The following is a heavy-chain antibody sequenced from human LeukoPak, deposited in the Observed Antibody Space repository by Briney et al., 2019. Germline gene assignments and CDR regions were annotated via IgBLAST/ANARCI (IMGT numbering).Heavy chain of an antibody. V-gene: IGHV3-66*01. J-gene: IGHJ4*02. Sequence: GGSLRLFCAASGFFVRDNYMSWVRQAPGKGLDWVSVIYTGGSAFYADSVKGRFIISRDNSNNTLYLQMNSLRSDDTAVYYCARGGLGDYFDNWGQGTLVTVSS. D-gene: IGHD4-17*01. CDR3: ARGGLGDYFDN. CDR2: IYTGGSA. CDR1: GFFVRDNY.